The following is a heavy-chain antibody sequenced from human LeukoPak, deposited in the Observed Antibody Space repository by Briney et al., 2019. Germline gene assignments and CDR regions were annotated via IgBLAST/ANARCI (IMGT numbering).Heavy chain of an antibody. D-gene: IGHD3-22*01. CDR2: ISGSGGNK. J-gene: IGHJ4*02. CDR3: ARDEGLSDY. CDR1: ASTFMNFA. Sequence: GGSLRLSCAASASTFMNFAMTWVRQAPGKGLEWVSSISGSGGNKYSADSVRGRFTISRDNSKNTLYLQMGSLRAEDMAVYYCARDEGLSDYWGQGTLVTVSS. V-gene: IGHV3-23*01.